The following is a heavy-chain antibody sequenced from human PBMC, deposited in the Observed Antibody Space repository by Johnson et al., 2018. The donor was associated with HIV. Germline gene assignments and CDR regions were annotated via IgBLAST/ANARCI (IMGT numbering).Heavy chain of an antibody. CDR3: ARGCRDGYTCDVFDV. Sequence: QVQLVESGGGVVQPGGSLRLYCAASGFTFSSYGMHWVRQAPGKGLEWVAFIRYDGSNKYYADSVKGRFTISRDNSKNTLYMQMNSLRAEDTAVYFCARGCRDGYTCDVFDVWGQGTRVTVSS. D-gene: IGHD5-24*01. CDR1: GFTFSSYG. V-gene: IGHV3-30*02. CDR2: IRYDGSNK. J-gene: IGHJ3*01.